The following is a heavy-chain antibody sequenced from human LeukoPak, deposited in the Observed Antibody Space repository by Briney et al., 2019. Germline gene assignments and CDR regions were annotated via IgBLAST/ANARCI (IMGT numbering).Heavy chain of an antibody. CDR1: GFSISSYW. V-gene: IGHV3-7*05. J-gene: IGHJ4*02. D-gene: IGHD3-16*01. CDR2: IKQDGSEK. CDR3: ARDDYLGY. Sequence: GGSLRLSCAGSGFSISSYWMAWVRQAPGRGLEWVANIKQDGSEKNYVVLVKGRFTISRDNAKNSVYLQMNSLRVEDTAVYYCARDDYLGYWGQGSLVTVSS.